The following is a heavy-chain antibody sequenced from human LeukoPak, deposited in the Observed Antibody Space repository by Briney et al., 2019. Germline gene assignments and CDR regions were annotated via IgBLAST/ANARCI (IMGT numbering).Heavy chain of an antibody. J-gene: IGHJ3*02. CDR1: GGSISSGDYY. CDR3: ARSYYDFWGGRGAFVI. CDR2: IYYSGST. Sequence: SQTLSLTCTVSGGSISSGDYYWSWIRQPPGKGLEWIGYIYYSGSTYYNPSLKSRVTISVDTSKNQFSLKLSSVTAADTPVNYCARSYYDFWGGRGAFVIWAKGQWSPSLQ. D-gene: IGHD3-3*01. V-gene: IGHV4-30-4*08.